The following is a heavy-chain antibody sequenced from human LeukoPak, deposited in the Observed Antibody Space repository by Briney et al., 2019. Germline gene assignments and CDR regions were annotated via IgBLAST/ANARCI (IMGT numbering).Heavy chain of an antibody. J-gene: IGHJ4*02. D-gene: IGHD5-24*01. CDR2: IYYSGST. CDR1: GGSISSGGYY. V-gene: IGHV4-31*03. CDR3: ARYHGATMSFDY. Sequence: SETLSLTCTVSGGSISSGGYYWSWIRQHPGKGLEWIGYIYYSGSTYYNPSLKSRVTISVDTSKNQFSLKLSSVTAADTAVYYCARYHGATMSFDYWGQGTLVTVSS.